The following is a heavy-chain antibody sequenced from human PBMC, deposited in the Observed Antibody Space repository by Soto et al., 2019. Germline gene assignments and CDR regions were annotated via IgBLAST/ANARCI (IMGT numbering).Heavy chain of an antibody. CDR2: ISVSGGST. D-gene: IGHD3-16*01. Sequence: EVQLVESGGGLVQPGGSLRLACAASGFTFSSYAMSWVRQAPGKGLAWVSGISVSGGSTYYADSVKGRFTISRDNSKNTLYLQMNRLRAEDTAVYYCASNTRYDPPDYWGQGTLVTVSS. CDR3: ASNTRYDPPDY. J-gene: IGHJ4*02. V-gene: IGHV3-23*04. CDR1: GFTFSSYA.